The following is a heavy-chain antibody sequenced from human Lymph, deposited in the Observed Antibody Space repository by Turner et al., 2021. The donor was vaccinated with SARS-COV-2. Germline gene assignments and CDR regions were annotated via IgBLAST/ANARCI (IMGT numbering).Heavy chain of an antibody. V-gene: IGHV3-23*01. D-gene: IGHD2-15*01. CDR3: AKDGYDGIYCGGGSCYSGWFDP. Sequence: EVQLFESGGGLVQPGGSLILPCAASGFPFSSYTMSWVRQAPGKGREWVSAISGSGASTYYADSVKGRFTISRDNSKNTLYLQMNSLRVEDTAVYYCAKDGYDGIYCGGGSCYSGWFDPWGQGTLVTVSS. CDR1: GFPFSSYT. J-gene: IGHJ5*02. CDR2: ISGSGAST.